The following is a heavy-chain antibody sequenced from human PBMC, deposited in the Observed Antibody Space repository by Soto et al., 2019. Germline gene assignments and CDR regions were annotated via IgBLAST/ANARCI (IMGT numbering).Heavy chain of an antibody. Sequence: EVQLLESGGGLVQPGGSLRLSCAASGFTFSSYAMSWVRQAPGKGLEWVSAISGSGGSTYYADSVKGRFTISRDNSKNPLYLQMNSLRAEDTAVYYWAKLGTYSSSWYNHYYGMDVWGQGTTVTVSS. CDR2: ISGSGGST. V-gene: IGHV3-23*01. J-gene: IGHJ6*02. CDR3: AKLGTYSSSWYNHYYGMDV. D-gene: IGHD6-13*01. CDR1: GFTFSSYA.